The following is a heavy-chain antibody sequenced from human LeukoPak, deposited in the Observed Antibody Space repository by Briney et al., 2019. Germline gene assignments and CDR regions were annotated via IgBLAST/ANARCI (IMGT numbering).Heavy chain of an antibody. J-gene: IGHJ6*03. D-gene: IGHD2-2*01. CDR2: MNPNSGNT. Sequence: ASVKVSCKASGYTFTSYDINWVRQATRQGLEWMGWMNPNSGNTGYAQKFQGRVTMTRNTSISTAYMELSSLRSEDTAVYYCARGSRYCSSTRCRRGYYYYMDVWGKGTTVTVSS. CDR1: GYTFTSYD. V-gene: IGHV1-8*01. CDR3: ARGSRYCSSTRCRRGYYYYMDV.